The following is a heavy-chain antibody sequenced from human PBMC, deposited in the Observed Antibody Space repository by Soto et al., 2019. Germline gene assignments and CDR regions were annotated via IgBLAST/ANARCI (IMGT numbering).Heavy chain of an antibody. CDR2: ITNNGGTV. J-gene: IGHJ4*02. CDR3: ARERGGGYHDY. D-gene: IGHD6-13*01. V-gene: IGHV3-48*02. Sequence: GGSLRLSCAASGFTFNVYTMNWVRQAPGKGLEWVSSITNNGGTVYYADSVKGRFTISRDNAKNSVYLQMNSLRDEDTAVYYCARERGGGYHDYWGQGTLVTVSS. CDR1: GFTFNVYT.